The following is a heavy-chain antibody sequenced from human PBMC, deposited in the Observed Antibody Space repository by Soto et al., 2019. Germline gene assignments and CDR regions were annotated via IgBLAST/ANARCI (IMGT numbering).Heavy chain of an antibody. Sequence: SVKVSCKTSGGTFSSYTISWVRQAPGQGLEWMGRIIPILGIANYAQKFQGRVTITADKSTSTAYMELSSLRSEDTAVYYCARSLVPAAMPGDNWFDPWGQGTLVTVSS. V-gene: IGHV1-69*02. J-gene: IGHJ5*02. CDR2: IIPILGIA. CDR1: GGTFSSYT. CDR3: ARSLVPAAMPGDNWFDP. D-gene: IGHD2-2*01.